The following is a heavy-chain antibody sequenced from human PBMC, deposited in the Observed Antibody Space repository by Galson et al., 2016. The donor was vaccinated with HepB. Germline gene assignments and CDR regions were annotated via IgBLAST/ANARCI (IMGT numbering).Heavy chain of an antibody. D-gene: IGHD2-21*02. V-gene: IGHV4-34*01. CDR1: GGSFSSYY. CDR3: ATDVVVTATDCFDF. J-gene: IGHJ3*01. Sequence: SETLSLTCGVYGGSFSSYYWNWLRQAPGKGLEWIGEINHSGSTNYNPSLKSRVTISVDPSKKQFSLNLTSVTAADTAVYFCATDVVVTATDCFDFWGQGTMVTVSS. CDR2: INHSGST.